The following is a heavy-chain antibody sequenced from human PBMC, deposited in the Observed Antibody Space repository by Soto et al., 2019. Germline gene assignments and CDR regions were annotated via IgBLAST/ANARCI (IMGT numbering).Heavy chain of an antibody. D-gene: IGHD3-9*01. CDR3: ARDFDEQRQRNWFDP. J-gene: IGHJ5*02. V-gene: IGHV1-69*08. CDR2: IIPILGIA. CDR1: GGTFSSYT. Sequence: QVQLVQSGAEVKKPGSSVKVSCKASGGTFSSYTISWVRQAPGQGLEWMGRIIPILGIANYAQKFQGRVTITADKSTSTAYMELSSLRSEDTAVYYCARDFDEQRQRNWFDPWGQGTLVTVSS.